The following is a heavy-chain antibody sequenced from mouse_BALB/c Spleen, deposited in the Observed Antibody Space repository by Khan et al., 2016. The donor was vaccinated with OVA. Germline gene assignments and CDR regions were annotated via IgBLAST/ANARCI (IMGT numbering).Heavy chain of an antibody. V-gene: IGHV7-3*02. Sequence: EVELVESGGGLVEPGGSLRLSCAPSGFTFSDYYMSWVRQPPGKALEWLGFIRKKASGYTTEYSASVKGRFTISRDNSQSILYLQMNSLRAEYSATYYCARVDYGYGFAYWGQGTLVTVSA. CDR2: IRKKASGYTT. CDR3: ARVDYGYGFAY. J-gene: IGHJ3*01. D-gene: IGHD1-2*01. CDR1: GFTFSDYY.